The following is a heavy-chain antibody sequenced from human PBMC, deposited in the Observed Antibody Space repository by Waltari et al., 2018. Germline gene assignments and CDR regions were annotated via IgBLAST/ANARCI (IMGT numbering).Heavy chain of an antibody. Sequence: EVQLVESGGGVVRPGGSLRLSCAASGFTFDDYGMSWVRQAPGKGLEWVSGINWNGGSTGYADSVKGRFTISRDNAKNSLYLQMNRLRAEDTALYYCARARGTSGYGTYYYYYYMDVWGKGTTVTVSS. CDR1: GFTFDDYG. V-gene: IGHV3-20*04. CDR2: INWNGGST. J-gene: IGHJ6*03. CDR3: ARARGTSGYGTYYYYYYMDV. D-gene: IGHD5-12*01.